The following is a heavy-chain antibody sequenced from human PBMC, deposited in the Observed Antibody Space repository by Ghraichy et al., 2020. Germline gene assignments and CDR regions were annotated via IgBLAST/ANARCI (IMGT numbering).Heavy chain of an antibody. D-gene: IGHD2-21*02. J-gene: IGHJ4*02. CDR1: GFAYNSYW. Sequence: GESLNISSAASGFAYNSYWMNWVRQAPGKGLEWVAYIKYDGSAEYYVDSVKGRFAISRDNAKNSLFLQMNSLRAEDTAVYYCARGWGRFDYWGQGTLVTVSS. CDR3: ARGWGRFDY. CDR2: IKYDGSAE. V-gene: IGHV3-7*01.